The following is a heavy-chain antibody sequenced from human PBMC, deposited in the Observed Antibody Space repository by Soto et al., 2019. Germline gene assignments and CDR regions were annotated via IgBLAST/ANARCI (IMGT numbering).Heavy chain of an antibody. Sequence: KQSQTLSLTCAISGDSVSSNNAAWNWIRQSPSRGLEWLGRTYYRSKWYNDYAVSVKSRISINPDTSKNQFSLQLNSVTPEDTAVYYCARVRAVAGTSYYSYGMDVWGQGTTVTVSS. D-gene: IGHD6-19*01. V-gene: IGHV6-1*01. CDR1: GDSVSSNNAA. J-gene: IGHJ6*02. CDR3: ARVRAVAGTSYYSYGMDV. CDR2: TYYRSKWYN.